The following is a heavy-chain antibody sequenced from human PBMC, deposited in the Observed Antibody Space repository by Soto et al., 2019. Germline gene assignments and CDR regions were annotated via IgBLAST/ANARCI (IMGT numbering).Heavy chain of an antibody. V-gene: IGHV3-48*02. D-gene: IGHD5-12*01. CDR3: ARDGYSGFNDGYSYADHFDY. CDR2: ISSSSSTI. CDR1: GFTFSSYS. J-gene: IGHJ4*02. Sequence: GGSLRLSCAASGFTFSSYSMNWVRQAPGKGLEWVSYISSSSSTIYYADSVKGRFTISRDNAKNSLYLQMNSLRDEDTAVYYCARDGYSGFNDGYSYADHFDYWGQGTLVTVSS.